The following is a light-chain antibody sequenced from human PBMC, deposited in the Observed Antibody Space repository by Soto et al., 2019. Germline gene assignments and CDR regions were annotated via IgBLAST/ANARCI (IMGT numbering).Light chain of an antibody. CDR2: GAS. J-gene: IGKJ1*01. CDR1: QSASNN. V-gene: IGKV3D-15*01. Sequence: EIVLTQSPGTLSLSPGERATLSCRASQSASNNYLAWYQQKPGQAPRLLIYGASNRATGIPDRFSGSGSGTEFTLTISSLQSEDFAVYYCQQYNNWPRTFGQGTKVDIK. CDR3: QQYNNWPRT.